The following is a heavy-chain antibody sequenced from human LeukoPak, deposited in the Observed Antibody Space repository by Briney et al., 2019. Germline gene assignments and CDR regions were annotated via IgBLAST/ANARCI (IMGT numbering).Heavy chain of an antibody. CDR3: ARQAGYYYDSSGYPLFDY. D-gene: IGHD3-22*01. CDR2: MSYSGST. CDR1: GGSINNNNNY. V-gene: IGHV4-39*01. Sequence: PSETLSLTCTVSGGSINNNNNYWAWIRQPPGKGLEWIGSMSYSGSTYYNPSLKSRVTISVDTSKNQFSLKLSSVTAADTAVYYCARQAGYYYDSSGYPLFDYWGQGTLVTVSS. J-gene: IGHJ4*02.